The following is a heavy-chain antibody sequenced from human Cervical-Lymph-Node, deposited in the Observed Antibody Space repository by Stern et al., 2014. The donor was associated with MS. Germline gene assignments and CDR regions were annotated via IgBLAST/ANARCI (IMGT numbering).Heavy chain of an antibody. D-gene: IGHD1-7*01. CDR1: GYTFRNYG. J-gene: IGHJ6*02. V-gene: IGHV1-18*01. Sequence: QVQLVQSGAEVKKPGASVRLSCKASGYTFRNYGISWVRQAPGQGLEWMGWISGYIGNTNYAQKLQGRVTVTTDKSTSTAYMELRSLTSDDTAVYYCARQELLVQGGIEYHYYGMDVWGQGTTVTVSS. CDR2: ISGYIGNT. CDR3: ARQELLVQGGIEYHYYGMDV.